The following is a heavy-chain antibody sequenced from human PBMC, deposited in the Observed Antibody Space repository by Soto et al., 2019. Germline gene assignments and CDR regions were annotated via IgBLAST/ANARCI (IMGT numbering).Heavy chain of an antibody. CDR2: INAGNGNT. CDR1: GYTFTSYA. V-gene: IGHV1-3*01. Sequence: VKVSCKASGYTFTSYAMHWVRQAPGQRLEWMGWINAGNGNTKYSQKFQGRVTITRDTSASTAYMELSSLRSEDTAVYYCARDLGVGAASDYWGQGTLVTVSS. CDR3: ARDLGVGAASDY. D-gene: IGHD1-26*01. J-gene: IGHJ4*02.